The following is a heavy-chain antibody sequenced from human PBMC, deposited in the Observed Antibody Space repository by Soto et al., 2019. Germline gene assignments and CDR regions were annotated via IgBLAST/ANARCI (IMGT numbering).Heavy chain of an antibody. CDR2: LSRGGGST. D-gene: IGHD5-12*01. Sequence: EAQLLASGGELIQPGGSLRLSCAASGFTYSSNGMSWVRQAPGKGLEWIAGLSRGGGSTYYADSVKGRFTISRDNTKKTLDLIMNSLRVEDTALYYCARDGQYRTDGFDIWGQGTMVTVSS. CDR3: ARDGQYRTDGFDI. J-gene: IGHJ3*02. V-gene: IGHV3-23*01. CDR1: GFTYSSNG.